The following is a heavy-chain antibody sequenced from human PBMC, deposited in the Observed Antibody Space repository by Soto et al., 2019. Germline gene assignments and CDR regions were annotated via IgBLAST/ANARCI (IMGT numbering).Heavy chain of an antibody. J-gene: IGHJ3*02. V-gene: IGHV5-51*01. CDR1: GYSFPIFW. CDR3: ATAYVYDFENSNYYRDAFEI. Sequence: GESLKISCKGSGYSFPIFWIGWVRQMPGKGLEWMAIMYPDDSDIRYSPSFEAHVTISADKSTSTAFLQWSSLKASDTAMYYCATAYVYDFENSNYYRDAFEIWGQGTLVTVSS. CDR2: MYPDDSDI. D-gene: IGHD3-22*01.